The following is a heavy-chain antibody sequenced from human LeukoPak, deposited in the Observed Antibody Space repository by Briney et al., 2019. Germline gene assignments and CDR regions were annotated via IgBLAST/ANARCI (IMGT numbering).Heavy chain of an antibody. J-gene: IGHJ6*03. D-gene: IGHD3-3*01. CDR1: GFTFSSYA. V-gene: IGHV3-23*01. Sequence: GGSLRLSCAASGFTFSSYAMSWVRQAPGKGLEWVSAISGSGGSTYYADSVKGRFTISRDNSKNTLYLQMNSLRAEDTAVYYCARNTIFGIGYMDVWGKGTTVTVSS. CDR2: ISGSGGST. CDR3: ARNTIFGIGYMDV.